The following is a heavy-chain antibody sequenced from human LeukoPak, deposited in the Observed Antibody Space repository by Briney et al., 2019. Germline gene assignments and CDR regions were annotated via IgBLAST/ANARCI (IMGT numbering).Heavy chain of an antibody. Sequence: GASLRLSCVASGFTFRGYSMAWVRQVPGGGLEWVSAIARDDYTVYPDPLKGRFTISRDNSRNTLYLQMNTLRAEDTAVYYCVKERDRGTDVADEFDFWGQGTLVTVSS. CDR2: IARDDYT. J-gene: IGHJ4*02. CDR3: VKERDRGTDVADEFDF. CDR1: GFTFRGYS. D-gene: IGHD6-19*01. V-gene: IGHV3-23*01.